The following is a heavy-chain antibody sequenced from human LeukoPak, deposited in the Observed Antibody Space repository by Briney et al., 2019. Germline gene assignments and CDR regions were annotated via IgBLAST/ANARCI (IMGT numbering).Heavy chain of an antibody. CDR2: IYYSGST. CDR1: GGSISSYY. D-gene: IGHD3-3*01. V-gene: IGHV4-59*01. Sequence: SETLSLTCTVSGGSISSYYWSWIRQPPGKGLEWLGYIYYSGSTNYNPSLKSRVTISVDTSKNQFSLKLSSVTAADTAVYYCATTSATYYDFWSENYYFDYWGQGTLVTVSS. J-gene: IGHJ4*02. CDR3: ATTSATYYDFWSENYYFDY.